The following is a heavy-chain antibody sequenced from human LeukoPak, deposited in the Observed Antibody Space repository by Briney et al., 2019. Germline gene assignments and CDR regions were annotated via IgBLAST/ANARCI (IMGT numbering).Heavy chain of an antibody. D-gene: IGHD6-13*01. CDR3: ARAKAPPYSSSWSFEGNY. CDR2: ISAYNGNT. CDR1: GYTFTSYY. V-gene: IGHV1-18*04. J-gene: IGHJ4*02. Sequence: WASVKVSCKASGYTFTSYYMHWVRQAPGQGLEWMGWISAYNGNTNYAQKLQGRVTMTTDTSTSTAYMELRSLRSDDTAVYYCARAKAPPYSSSWSFEGNYWGQGTLVTVSS.